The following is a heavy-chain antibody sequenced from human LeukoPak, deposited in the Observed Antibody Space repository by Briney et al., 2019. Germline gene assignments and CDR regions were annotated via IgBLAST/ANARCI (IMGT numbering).Heavy chain of an antibody. Sequence: PGRSLRLSCAASGFTFSSYGMHWVRQAPGKGLEWVAVISYDGSNKYYADSVKGRFTISRDNSKNTLYLQMNSLRAEDTAVYYCAGGIGDPTIYYYYGMDVWGQGTTVTVSS. CDR2: ISYDGSNK. CDR1: GFTFSSYG. J-gene: IGHJ6*02. CDR3: AGGIGDPTIYYYYGMDV. D-gene: IGHD4-17*01. V-gene: IGHV3-30*03.